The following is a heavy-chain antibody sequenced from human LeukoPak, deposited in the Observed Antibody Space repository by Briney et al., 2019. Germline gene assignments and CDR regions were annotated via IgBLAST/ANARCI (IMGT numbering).Heavy chain of an antibody. J-gene: IGHJ4*02. CDR3: ARGPYCGGACYFDY. CDR2: IYTSGTT. V-gene: IGHV4-4*07. Sequence: SETLSLTCTVSGGSTSGYYWSWIRQPAGKGLEWIGRIYTSGTTNYNPSLKSRVTMSIDTSKNQFSLKVTSVTAADTAVYYCARGPYCGGACYFDYWGQGTLVTVSS. CDR1: GGSTSGYY. D-gene: IGHD2-21*02.